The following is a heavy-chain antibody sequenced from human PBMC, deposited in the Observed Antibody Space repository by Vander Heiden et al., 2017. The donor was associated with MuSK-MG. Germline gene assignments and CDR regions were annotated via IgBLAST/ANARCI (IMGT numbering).Heavy chain of an antibody. V-gene: IGHV1-2*02. J-gene: IGHJ4*02. D-gene: IGHD3-22*01. CDR2: ISRNSGGT. CDR3: ARVIRYDSSGYSQDFFDY. Sequence: QLHLLQSRPALNNSGAAAMVSCTASGFTFPPPPGHWLEQAPGQWREWLGWISRNSGGTNYSQKFQGRVTVTRDTSMSTAYMELSRLRSDDTAVYVCARVIRYDSSGYSQDFFDYWGQGTLVTVSS. CDR1: GFTFPPPP.